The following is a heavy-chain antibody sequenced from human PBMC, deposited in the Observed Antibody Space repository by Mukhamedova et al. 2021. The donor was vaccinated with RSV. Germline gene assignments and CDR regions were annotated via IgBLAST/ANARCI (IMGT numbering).Heavy chain of an antibody. J-gene: IGHJ4*02. CDR2: IYYSGST. CDR3: ARAPGYKTFDS. Sequence: SWIRQPPGKGLEWIGNIYYSGSTNYNPSLKSRVTISVDTSKNQFSLKLSSVTAADTAVYYCARAPGYKTFDSWGQGPLVTVSS. V-gene: IGHV4-59*01. D-gene: IGHD5-24*01.